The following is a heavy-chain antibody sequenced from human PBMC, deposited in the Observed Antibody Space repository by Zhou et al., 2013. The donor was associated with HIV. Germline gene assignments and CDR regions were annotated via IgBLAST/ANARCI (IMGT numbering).Heavy chain of an antibody. CDR1: GYIFTKYL. CDR3: ARALSTRWIGGGFYYMDV. J-gene: IGHJ6*03. Sequence: QVQLVQSGAEVKKPGASVRVSCRTSGYIFTKYLIHWIRQTPGQGPEVMGIINPLSGTITYAEKFRSKAIMTRDTATTTVFLFLPRLTSDDTAVYYCARALSTRWIGGGFYYMDVWGKGTTVTVS. CDR2: INPLSGTI. D-gene: IGHD6-19*01. V-gene: IGHV1-46*01.